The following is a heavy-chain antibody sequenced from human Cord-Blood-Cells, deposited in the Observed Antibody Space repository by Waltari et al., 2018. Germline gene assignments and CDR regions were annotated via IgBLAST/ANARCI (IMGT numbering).Heavy chain of an antibody. V-gene: IGHV4-34*01. CDR3: ARHGGEVVRGVSSFNY. CDR2: INHSGST. Sequence: QVQLQQWGAGLLKPSETLSLTCAVYGGSFSGYYWSWIRQPPGKGLEWIGEINHSGSTNDNPSLKSRVTISVDTSKNQFSLKLSSVTAADTAVYYCARHGGEVVRGVSSFNYWGQGTLVTVSS. D-gene: IGHD3-10*01. J-gene: IGHJ4*02. CDR1: GGSFSGYY.